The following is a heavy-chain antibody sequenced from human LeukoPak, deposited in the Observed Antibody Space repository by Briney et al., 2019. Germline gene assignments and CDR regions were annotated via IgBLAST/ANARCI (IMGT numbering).Heavy chain of an antibody. V-gene: IGHV4-59*08. D-gene: IGHD5-18*01. CDR1: GGSISSYY. CDR3: ARRDTAMVFP. CDR2: IYYSGST. Sequence: SETLSLTCTVSGGSISSYYWSWIRQPPGKGLEWIGYIYYSGSTNYSPSLKSRVTISVDTSKNQFSLKLSSVTAADTAVHYCARRDTAMVFPWGQGTLVTVSS. J-gene: IGHJ5*02.